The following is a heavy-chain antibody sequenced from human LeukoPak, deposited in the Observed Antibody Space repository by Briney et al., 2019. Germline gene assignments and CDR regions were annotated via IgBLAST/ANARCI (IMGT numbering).Heavy chain of an antibody. CDR3: ARAPEIGTTPSYFDY. CDR2: ISYDGSNK. CDR1: GFTFSSYA. Sequence: GRSLRPSCAASGFTFSSYATHWVRQAPGKGLEWVAVISYDGSNKYYADSVKGRFTISRDNSKNTLYLQMNNLRGEDRAVYYCARAPEIGTTPSYFDYWGQGTVVTVFS. J-gene: IGHJ4*02. V-gene: IGHV3-30*01. D-gene: IGHD1-7*01.